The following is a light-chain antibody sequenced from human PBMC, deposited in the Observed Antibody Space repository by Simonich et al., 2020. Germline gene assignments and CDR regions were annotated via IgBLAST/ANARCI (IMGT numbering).Light chain of an antibody. CDR1: QSVLYSSNNKNY. V-gene: IGKV4-1*01. CDR2: WAS. Sequence: DIVMTQSPDSLAVFLGERATINCKSSQSVLYSSNNKNYLAWSQQKPGKPPKLLIYWASTRESGVPDRFSGSRSGTDFTLTISSLQAEDVAVYYCQQYYSTPPTFGGGTKVEIK. J-gene: IGKJ4*01. CDR3: QQYYSTPPT.